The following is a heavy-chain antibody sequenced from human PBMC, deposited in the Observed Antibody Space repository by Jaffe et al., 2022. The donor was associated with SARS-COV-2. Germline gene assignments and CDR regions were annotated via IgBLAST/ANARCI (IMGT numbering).Heavy chain of an antibody. J-gene: IGHJ3*02. CDR2: IKSKTDGGTT. V-gene: IGHV3-15*01. D-gene: IGHD1-26*01. Sequence: EVQLVESGGGLVKPGGSLRLSCAASGFTFSNAWMSWVRQAPGKGLEWVGRIKSKTDGGTTDYAAPVKGRFTISRDDSKNTLYLQMNSLKTEDTAVYYCTTDLERWERDAFDIWGQGTMVTVSS. CDR1: GFTFSNAW. CDR3: TTDLERWERDAFDI.